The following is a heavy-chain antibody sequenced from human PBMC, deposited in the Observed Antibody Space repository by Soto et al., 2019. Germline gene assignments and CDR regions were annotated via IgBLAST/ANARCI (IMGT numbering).Heavy chain of an antibody. CDR3: ARFSGSPKVFIWDTADY. J-gene: IGHJ4*02. CDR1: GDTFSSYA. CDR2: IIPIFGTA. Sequence: QVQLVQSGAEVKKPGSSVKVSCKASGDTFSSYAISWVRQAPGQGLEWMGGIIPIFGTANYAQKFQGRVTITADESTSTAYMELSSLRSEDTAVYYCARFSGSPKVFIWDTADYWGQGTLVTVSS. D-gene: IGHD5-18*01. V-gene: IGHV1-69*01.